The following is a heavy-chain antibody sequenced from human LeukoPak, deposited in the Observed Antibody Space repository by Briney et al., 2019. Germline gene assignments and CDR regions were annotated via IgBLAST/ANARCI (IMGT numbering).Heavy chain of an antibody. V-gene: IGHV3-7*01. CDR1: GFTLSNYW. CDR3: TMNPAKVFSAVY. Sequence: GGSLRLSCAASGFTLSNYWMSWVRQAPGKGMEWVANIDEDGNVTYYLECVKARFTNSRDNAKYSLSLQMNTLRAEDTSVYYCTMNPAKVFSAVYWGQGTLVTVSS. J-gene: IGHJ4*02. D-gene: IGHD1-14*01. CDR2: IDEDGNVT.